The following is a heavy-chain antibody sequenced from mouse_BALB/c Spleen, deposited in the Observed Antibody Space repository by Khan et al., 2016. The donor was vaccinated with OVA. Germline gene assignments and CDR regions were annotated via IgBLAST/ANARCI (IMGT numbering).Heavy chain of an antibody. J-gene: IGHJ2*01. CDR1: GYTFTSYT. CDR3: ARTHER. V-gene: IGHV1-4*01. CDR2: INPFSGYT. Sequence: QVQLKQSGPELARPGASVKMSCKASGYTFTSYTIHWVMQRPGQGLEWIGYINPFSGYTTYNQKFKDKATLTVDKSSSTAYMQLSSLTSEDSAVYCCARTHERWGQGTTLTVSS.